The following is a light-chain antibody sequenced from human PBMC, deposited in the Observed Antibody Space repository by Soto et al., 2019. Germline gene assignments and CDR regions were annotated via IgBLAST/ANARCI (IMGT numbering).Light chain of an antibody. CDR2: KTS. CDR3: VEASLLPHA. J-gene: IGKJ1*01. V-gene: IGKV2-24*01. CDR1: QSLAYSDGNIY. Sequence: DVVLTQTPLSSPVTLGQPASISCKSSQSLAYSDGNIYLNWLQQRPGQPPRLLIYKTSNRFSGVRDRFSGSGTGTDFTLKISKVEAEDVGVYYCVEASLLPHAFGQGTKLEIK.